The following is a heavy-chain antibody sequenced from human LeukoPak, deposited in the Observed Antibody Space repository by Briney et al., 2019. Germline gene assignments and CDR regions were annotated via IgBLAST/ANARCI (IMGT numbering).Heavy chain of an antibody. J-gene: IGHJ5*01. Sequence: SQTLSLTCTVSGVSITGNDQFWSWIRQPPGKGLEWIGYIDYSGTTYYNPSLKGRVNMSRDTSKNQFSLNLNSVTAADTAFYYCGGGLGYCSSTRCPPDSWGQGTLVTVSS. V-gene: IGHV4-30-4*01. CDR1: GVSITGNDQF. D-gene: IGHD2-2*01. CDR2: IDYSGTT. CDR3: GGGLGYCSSTRCPPDS.